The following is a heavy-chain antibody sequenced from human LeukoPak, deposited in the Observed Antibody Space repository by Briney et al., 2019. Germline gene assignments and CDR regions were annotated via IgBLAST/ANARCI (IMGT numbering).Heavy chain of an antibody. CDR2: ISSSSTV. CDR3: ARDRSGYSYAY. V-gene: IGHV3-48*02. Sequence: GGSLRLSCAGSGFTFSSYSMTWVRQAPGKGLESVSYISSSSTVYYADFVKGRFTVSRDNANNSLYLQMNSLRDEDTAVFYCARDRSGYSYAYWGQGTLVTVSS. J-gene: IGHJ4*02. CDR1: GFTFSSYS. D-gene: IGHD5-18*01.